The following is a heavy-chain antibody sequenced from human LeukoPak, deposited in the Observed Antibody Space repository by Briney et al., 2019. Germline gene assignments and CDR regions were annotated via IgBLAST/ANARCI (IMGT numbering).Heavy chain of an antibody. CDR1: GFTFSSDA. CDR2: ISYDGSNK. V-gene: IGHV3-30*04. CDR3: ARDALGGSGSPHFDY. Sequence: PGGSLRLSCAASGFTFSSDAMHWVRQAPGKGLECVAVISYDGSNKYYADSVKGRFTISRDNSKNTLYLQMNSLRAEDTAVYYCARDALGGSGSPHFDYWGQGTLVTVSS. J-gene: IGHJ4*02. D-gene: IGHD3-10*01.